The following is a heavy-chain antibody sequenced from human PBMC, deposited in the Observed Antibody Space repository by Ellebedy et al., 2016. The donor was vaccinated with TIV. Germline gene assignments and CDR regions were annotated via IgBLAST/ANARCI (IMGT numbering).Heavy chain of an antibody. Sequence: GGSLRLXXAASGFTFNTAGMTWVRQAPGKGLEWVATIVHDGRETYYADPLKGRFTVSRDNTMNSVSLQMDSLTVEDTAVYYCTRDGREWSRDYWGQGTLVTVSS. V-gene: IGHV3-21*06. CDR1: GFTFNTAG. CDR2: IVHDGRET. D-gene: IGHD2-8*01. CDR3: TRDGREWSRDY. J-gene: IGHJ4*02.